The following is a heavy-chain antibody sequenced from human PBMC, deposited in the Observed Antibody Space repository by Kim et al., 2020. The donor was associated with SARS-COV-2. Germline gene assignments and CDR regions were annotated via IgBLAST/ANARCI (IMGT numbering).Heavy chain of an antibody. D-gene: IGHD3-10*01. CDR3: AKSHYYGSGTSLWYGMDV. Sequence: GGSLRLSCAASGFTFSSYAMSWVRQAPGKGLEWVSAISGSGGSTYYADSVKGRFTISRDNSKNTLYLQMNSLRAEDTAVYYCAKSHYYGSGTSLWYGMDVWGQGTTVTVSS. V-gene: IGHV3-23*01. CDR1: GFTFSSYA. J-gene: IGHJ6*02. CDR2: ISGSGGST.